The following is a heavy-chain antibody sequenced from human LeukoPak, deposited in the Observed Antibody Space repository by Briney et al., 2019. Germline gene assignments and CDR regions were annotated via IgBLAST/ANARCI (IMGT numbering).Heavy chain of an antibody. CDR1: VFTFDDYA. D-gene: IGHD3-9*01. Sequence: GGSLRLSCAASVFTFDDYAMHWVRQAPGKGLEWVSGISWNSGSIGYADSVKGRFTISRDNAKNSLYLQMNSLRAEDTALYYCAKGGVLRYLDWSEDAFDIWGQGTMVTVSS. J-gene: IGHJ3*02. CDR3: AKGGVLRYLDWSEDAFDI. V-gene: IGHV3-9*01. CDR2: ISWNSGSI.